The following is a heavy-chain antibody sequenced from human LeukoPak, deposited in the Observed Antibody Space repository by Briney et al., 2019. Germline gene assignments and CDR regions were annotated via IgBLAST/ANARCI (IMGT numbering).Heavy chain of an antibody. CDR1: GGTFSSYA. D-gene: IGHD3-22*01. J-gene: IGHJ4*02. CDR2: IIPIFGTA. CDR3: ARDWSYYYDSSGYYLVY. Sequence: ASVKVSCKASGGTFSSYAISWVRQAPGQGLEWMGAIIPIFGTANYAQKFQGRVTITADESTSTAYMELSSLRSEDTAVYYCARDWSYYYDSSGYYLVYWGQGTLVTVSS. V-gene: IGHV1-69*13.